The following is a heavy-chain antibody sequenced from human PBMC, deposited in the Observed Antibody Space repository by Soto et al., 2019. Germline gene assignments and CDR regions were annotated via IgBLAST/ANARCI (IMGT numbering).Heavy chain of an antibody. J-gene: IGHJ6*03. CDR3: ARDHYGSGSYYYYYMDV. D-gene: IGHD3-10*01. V-gene: IGHV1-69*08. CDR1: GGTFSSYT. Sequence: QVQRVQSGAEVKKPGSSVKVSCKASGGTFSSYTISWVRQAPGQGLEWMGRIIPILGIANYAQKFQGRVTITADKSTSTAYMELSSLRSEDTAVYYCARDHYGSGSYYYYYMDVWGKGTTVTVSS. CDR2: IIPILGIA.